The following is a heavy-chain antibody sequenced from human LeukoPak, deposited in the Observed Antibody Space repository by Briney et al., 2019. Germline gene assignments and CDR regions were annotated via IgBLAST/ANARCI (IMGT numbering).Heavy chain of an antibody. D-gene: IGHD6-13*01. Sequence: ASVKVPCKASGYTFTGYYMHWVRQAPGQGLEWMGWINPNSGGTNYAQKFQGWVTMTRDTSISTAYMELSRLRSVDTAVYYCAKSIAAAVYDAFDIWGQGTMVTVSS. CDR3: AKSIAAAVYDAFDI. CDR2: INPNSGGT. J-gene: IGHJ3*02. V-gene: IGHV1-2*04. CDR1: GYTFTGYY.